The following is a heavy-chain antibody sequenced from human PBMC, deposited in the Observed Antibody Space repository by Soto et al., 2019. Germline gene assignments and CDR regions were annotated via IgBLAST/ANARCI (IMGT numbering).Heavy chain of an antibody. CDR2: ISYDGSNK. CDR3: AKGSVPSPMVRGVIITREFDY. J-gene: IGHJ4*02. V-gene: IGHV3-30*18. CDR1: GFTFSSYG. Sequence: PGGSLRLSCAASGFTFSSYGMHWVRQAPGKGLEWVAVISYDGSNKYYADSVKGRFTISRDNSKNTLYLQMNSLRAEDTAVYYCAKGSVPSPMVRGVIITREFDYWGQGTLVTAPQ. D-gene: IGHD3-10*01.